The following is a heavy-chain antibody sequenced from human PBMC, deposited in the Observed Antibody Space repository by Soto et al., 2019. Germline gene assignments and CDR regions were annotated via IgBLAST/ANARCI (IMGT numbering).Heavy chain of an antibody. Sequence: QTGGSLRLSCAASGFTFSSYEMNWVRQAPGKGLEWVSYISSSGSTIYYADSVKGRFTISRDNAKNSLYLQMNSLRAEDTAVYYCARETNWNYGNFDYWGQGTLVTVPS. J-gene: IGHJ4*02. CDR2: ISSSGSTI. CDR1: GFTFSSYE. V-gene: IGHV3-48*03. CDR3: ARETNWNYGNFDY. D-gene: IGHD1-7*01.